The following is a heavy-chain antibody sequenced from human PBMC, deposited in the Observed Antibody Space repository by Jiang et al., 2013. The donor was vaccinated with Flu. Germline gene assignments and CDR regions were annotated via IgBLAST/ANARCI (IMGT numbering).Heavy chain of an antibody. Sequence: GSGLVKPSQTLSLTCTVSGGSVSSGDYYWSWIRQPPGKGLEWIGHIYFSGRTYYNPSPSRVTISIDTSKNQFSLKMISVTAADTAVYFCARGAPPPLYYYYYGMDVWG. CDR3: ARGAPPPLYYYYYGMDV. CDR2: IYFSGRT. J-gene: IGHJ6*01. V-gene: IGHV4-30-4*01. CDR1: GGSVSSGDYY.